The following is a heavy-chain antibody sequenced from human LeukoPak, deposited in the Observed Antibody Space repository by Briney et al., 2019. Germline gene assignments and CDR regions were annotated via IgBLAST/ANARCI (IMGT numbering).Heavy chain of an antibody. CDR1: GGSISSSSYY. J-gene: IGHJ4*02. CDR3: ARDESYGPFDY. Sequence: SETLSLTCTVSGGSISSSSYYWGWIRQPPGKGLEWIGSIYYSGSTYYNPSLKSRVTISVDTSKNQFPLKLSSVTAADTAVYYCARDESYGPFDYWGQGTLVTVSS. D-gene: IGHD5-18*01. V-gene: IGHV4-39*06. CDR2: IYYSGST.